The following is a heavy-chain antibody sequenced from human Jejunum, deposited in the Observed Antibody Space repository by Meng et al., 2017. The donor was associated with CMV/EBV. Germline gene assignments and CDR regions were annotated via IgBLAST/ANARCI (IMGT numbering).Heavy chain of an antibody. D-gene: IGHD6-19*01. V-gene: IGHV1-69*02. J-gene: IGHJ4*02. CDR1: GGTFRSFS. CDR2: ITPILGVA. Sequence: SCQASGGTFRSFSISWVRQAPGQGLEWVGRITPILGVADYAQQLQGRVTITVDKSTSTAYMELSSLRYGDTAVYYCARGSSASGLTYWGQGTLVTVSS. CDR3: ARGSSASGLTY.